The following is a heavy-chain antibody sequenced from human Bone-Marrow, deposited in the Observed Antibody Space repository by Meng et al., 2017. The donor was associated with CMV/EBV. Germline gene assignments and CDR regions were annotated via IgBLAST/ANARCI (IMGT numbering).Heavy chain of an antibody. CDR2: ISYDGNNK. CDR3: ARERDYYDTPGYYAY. J-gene: IGHJ4*02. D-gene: IGHD3-22*01. V-gene: IGHV3-30*19. CDR1: GFTFSSYG. Sequence: GESLKISCAASGFTFSSYGMHWVRQAPGKGLEWVTLISYDGNNKYYPDSVKGRFTISRDNSKNTLYLQMNSLRTEDTAVYYCARERDYYDTPGYYAYWGQGARVTVSS.